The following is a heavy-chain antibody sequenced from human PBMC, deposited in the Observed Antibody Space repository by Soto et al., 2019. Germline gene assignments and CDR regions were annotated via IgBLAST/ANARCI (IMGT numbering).Heavy chain of an antibody. CDR1: GYNFTSYW. CDR3: ARRIEKDAFDV. V-gene: IGHV5-10-1*03. Sequence: EVQLVQSGVEMKKPGESLRISCKASGYNFTSYWISWVRQMPGKGLEWMGRIDPSDSYNSYSPSFQGHVTISGDKYINTAYLQWSSLKASDTAIYYCARRIEKDAFDVCGQGTMVTVSA. CDR2: IDPSDSYN. D-gene: IGHD2-21*01. J-gene: IGHJ3*01.